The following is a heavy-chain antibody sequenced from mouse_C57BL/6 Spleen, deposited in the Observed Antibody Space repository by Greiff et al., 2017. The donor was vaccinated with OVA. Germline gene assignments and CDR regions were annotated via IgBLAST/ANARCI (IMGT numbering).Heavy chain of an antibody. V-gene: IGHV1-26*01. Sequence: EVQLQQSGPELVKPGASVKISCKASGYTFTDYYMNWVKQSHGQSLEWIGDINPNNGGTSYNQKFKGKATLTVDKSSSTAYMELRSLTSEDSAVYYCARSYDGYWYFDVWGTGTTVTVSS. CDR2: INPNNGGT. CDR1: GYTFTDYY. CDR3: ARSYDGYWYFDV. D-gene: IGHD2-3*01. J-gene: IGHJ1*03.